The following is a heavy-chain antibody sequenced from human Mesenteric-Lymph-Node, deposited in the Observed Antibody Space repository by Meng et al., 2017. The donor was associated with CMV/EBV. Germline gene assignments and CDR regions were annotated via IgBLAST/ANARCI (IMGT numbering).Heavy chain of an antibody. D-gene: IGHD4/OR15-4a*01. CDR1: GGSVGSYY. Sequence: SETLSLTCTVSGGSVGSYYWSWIRQPPGKGLEWIGHIHLRGRTDYNPSLKSRVTISVDTSKNQFSLKLNSVTAADTAVYYCARGEAPHGVLGFDYWGQGTLVTVSS. J-gene: IGHJ4*02. CDR2: IHLRGRT. V-gene: IGHV4-59*02. CDR3: ARGEAPHGVLGFDY.